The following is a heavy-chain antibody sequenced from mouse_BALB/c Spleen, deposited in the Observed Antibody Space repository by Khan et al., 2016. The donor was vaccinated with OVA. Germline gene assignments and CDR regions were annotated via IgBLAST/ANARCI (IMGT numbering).Heavy chain of an antibody. V-gene: IGHV1-26*01. CDR2: INPNNGDT. J-gene: IGHJ1*01. CDR3: TRGLFDV. Sequence: VQLQQSGPELVKPGASVKMSCKASKYTFTDYYMKWLKQSHGKSLEWIGDINPNNGDTFYNQKFKDKATLTVDKSSSTAYMQRNSLTSEDSADYYCTRGLFDVWGAGTTVTVSS. CDR1: KYTFTDYY.